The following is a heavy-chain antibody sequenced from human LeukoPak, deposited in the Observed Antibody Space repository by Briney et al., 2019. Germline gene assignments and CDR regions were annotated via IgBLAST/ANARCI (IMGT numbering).Heavy chain of an antibody. D-gene: IGHD6-19*01. CDR3: ATGGRSGWSDFDY. J-gene: IGHJ4*02. CDR2: IYDSGGT. V-gene: IGHV4-59*01. Sequence: PSETLSLTCTVSGGSIRSYYWSWIRQPPGKGLEWIGYIYDSGGTNYSPSLGSRVTISVDTSKNQFSLKLSSVTAADTAVYYCATGGRSGWSDFDYWGQGTLVTVSS. CDR1: GGSIRSYY.